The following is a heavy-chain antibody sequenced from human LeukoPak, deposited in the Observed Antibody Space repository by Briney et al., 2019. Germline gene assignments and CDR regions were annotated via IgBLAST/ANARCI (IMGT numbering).Heavy chain of an antibody. CDR1: GFTFSDYY. Sequence: GGSLRLSCAASGFTFSDYYMSWIRQAPGKGLEWLSYTSSSSSYTNYADSVKGRFTISRDNARTSLYLQMNSLRAEDTAVYYCARDYGDYDRRWYFDLWGRGTLVTVSS. D-gene: IGHD4-17*01. CDR3: ARDYGDYDRRWYFDL. CDR2: TSSSSSYT. V-gene: IGHV3-11*05. J-gene: IGHJ2*01.